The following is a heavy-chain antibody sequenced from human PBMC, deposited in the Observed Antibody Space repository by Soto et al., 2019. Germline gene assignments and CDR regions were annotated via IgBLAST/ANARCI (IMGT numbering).Heavy chain of an antibody. CDR3: ARDTYCSSTSCYGMDV. CDR2: INPSGGST. Sequence: ASVKVSCKASGYTFTSYYMHWVRQAPGQGLEWMGIINPSGGSTSYAQKFQGRVTMTRDTSTSTVYMELSSLRSEDTAVYYCARDTYCSSTSCYGMDVWGQGTTVTVSS. D-gene: IGHD2-2*01. CDR1: GYTFTSYY. J-gene: IGHJ6*02. V-gene: IGHV1-46*01.